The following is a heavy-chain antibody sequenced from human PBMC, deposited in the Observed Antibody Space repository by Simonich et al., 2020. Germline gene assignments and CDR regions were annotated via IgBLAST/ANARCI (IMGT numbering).Heavy chain of an antibody. V-gene: IGHV3-21*01. Sequence: EVQLVESGGGLVKPGGSLRLSCAASGFTFSSYSMNWVRQAPGKGLEWVSSISSSSSYIYYADSVKGRFTTSRDNAQNSMYRQMNSLRAEDTAVYYWAGGVYCSSTSCSTYYYYGMDVWGQGTTVTVSS. CDR2: ISSSSSYI. J-gene: IGHJ6*02. D-gene: IGHD2-2*01. CDR3: AGGVYCSSTSCSTYYYYGMDV. CDR1: GFTFSSYS.